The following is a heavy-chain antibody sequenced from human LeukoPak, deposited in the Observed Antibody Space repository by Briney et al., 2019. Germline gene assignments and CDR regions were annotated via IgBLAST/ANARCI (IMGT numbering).Heavy chain of an antibody. CDR1: GFTFSSYS. V-gene: IGHV3-21*01. Sequence: GGSLRLSCAASGFTFSSYSMNWVRQAPGKGLEWVSSISSSSSYIYYADSVKGRFTISRDNAKNSLYLQMNSLRAEDTAVYYCARRQTSSSNTYYFDYWGQGTLVTVSS. J-gene: IGHJ4*02. CDR3: ARRQTSSSNTYYFDY. D-gene: IGHD6-13*01. CDR2: ISSSSSYI.